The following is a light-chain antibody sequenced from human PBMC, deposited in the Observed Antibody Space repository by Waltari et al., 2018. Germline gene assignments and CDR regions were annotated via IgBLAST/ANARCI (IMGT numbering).Light chain of an antibody. CDR1: NDNVGNQG. Sequence: QAGLTQPPSVSKGLKQTATLTCTGNNDNVGNQGESWLQQHRGHPPKLLSYEHNKRPSGCSERFSASRSGNTASLTITGLQPEDEADYYCAAWDDRLSVWMFGGGTKLTVL. CDR2: EHN. CDR3: AAWDDRLSVWM. J-gene: IGLJ3*02. V-gene: IGLV10-54*04.